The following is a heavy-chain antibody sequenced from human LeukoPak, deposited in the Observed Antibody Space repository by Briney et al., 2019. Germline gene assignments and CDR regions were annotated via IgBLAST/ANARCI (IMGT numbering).Heavy chain of an antibody. CDR1: GYTFTSYG. CDR3: ASAITGGNFDY. Sequence: GASVKVSCKASGYTFTSYGISWVRQAPGQGLEWMGWMNPNSGNTGYAQKFQGRVTMTRNTSISTAYMELSSLRSEDTAVYYCASAITGGNFDYWGQGTLVTVSS. D-gene: IGHD3-16*01. J-gene: IGHJ4*02. CDR2: MNPNSGNT. V-gene: IGHV1-8*02.